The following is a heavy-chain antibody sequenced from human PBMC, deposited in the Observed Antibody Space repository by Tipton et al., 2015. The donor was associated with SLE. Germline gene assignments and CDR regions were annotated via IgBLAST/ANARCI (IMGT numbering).Heavy chain of an antibody. D-gene: IGHD7-27*01. J-gene: IGHJ5*02. V-gene: IGHV4-34*01. CDR3: ARVPNLELPPGEDWFDP. CDR1: GGSISSYY. Sequence: LRLSCTVSGGSISSYYWSWIRQPPGKGLEWIGEINHSGSTNYNPSLKSRVTISVDTSKNQFSLKLSSVTAADTAVYYCARVPNLELPPGEDWFDPWGQGTLVTVSS. CDR2: INHSGST.